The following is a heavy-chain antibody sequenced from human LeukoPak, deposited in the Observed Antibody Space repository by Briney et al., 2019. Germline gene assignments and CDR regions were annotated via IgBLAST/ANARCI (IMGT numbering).Heavy chain of an antibody. V-gene: IGHV3-30-3*01. J-gene: IGHJ6*02. CDR2: ISYDGSNK. CDR3: ASHSGYEWNYYGMDV. CDR1: GFTFSSYA. D-gene: IGHD5-12*01. Sequence: GRSLRLSCAASGFTFSSYAMHWVRQAPGKGLEWVAVISYDGSNKYYADSVKGRFTISRDNSKNTLYLQMNSLRAEDTAVYYCASHSGYEWNYYGMDVWGQGTTVTVSS.